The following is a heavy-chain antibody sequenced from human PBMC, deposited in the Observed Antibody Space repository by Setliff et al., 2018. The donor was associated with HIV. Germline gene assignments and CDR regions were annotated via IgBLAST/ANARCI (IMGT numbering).Heavy chain of an antibody. J-gene: IGHJ4*02. D-gene: IGHD2-8*02. CDR1: TNTFLNYG. CDR2: ISVHNDNS. CDR3: ARDVGYCTATSCQTGFDY. V-gene: IGHV1-18*01. Sequence: ASVKVSCKASTNTFLNYGISWVRQAPGQGLEWMGWISVHNDNSNYAQRFRDRVTMTTDIPTSTAYMELRGLRSDDTAVHYCARDVGYCTATSCQTGFDYWGQGTLVHRLL.